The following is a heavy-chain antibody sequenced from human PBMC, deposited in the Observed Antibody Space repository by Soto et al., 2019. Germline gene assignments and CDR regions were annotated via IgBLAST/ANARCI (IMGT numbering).Heavy chain of an antibody. CDR1: GFTFSSYG. Sequence: QVQLVESGGGVVQPGRSLRLSCAASGFTFSSYGMHWVRQAPGKGLEWVAVIWYDGSNKYYADSVKGRFTISRDNSKNPLYLQMNSLRAEDTAVYYCARGGLGSSGYQGSYGMDVWGQGTTVTVSS. CDR2: IWYDGSNK. J-gene: IGHJ6*02. D-gene: IGHD3-22*01. V-gene: IGHV3-33*01. CDR3: ARGGLGSSGYQGSYGMDV.